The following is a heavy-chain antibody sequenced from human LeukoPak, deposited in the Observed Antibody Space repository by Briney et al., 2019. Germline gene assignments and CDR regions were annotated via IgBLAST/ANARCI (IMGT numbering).Heavy chain of an antibody. D-gene: IGHD2-8*02. CDR1: GGSISSYY. J-gene: IGHJ6*03. CDR2: IYYSGST. V-gene: IGHV4-59*01. Sequence: NPSETLSLTCTVSGGSISSYYWSWIRQPPGKGLEWIGYIYYSGSTNYNPSLKSRVTISVDTSKNQFSLKLSSVTAADTAVYYRARGVTGPYYYYYYMDVWGKGTAVTVSS. CDR3: ARGVTGPYYYYYYMDV.